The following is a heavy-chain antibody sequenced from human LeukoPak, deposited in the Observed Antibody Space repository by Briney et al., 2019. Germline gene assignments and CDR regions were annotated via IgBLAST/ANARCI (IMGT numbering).Heavy chain of an antibody. CDR3: ARLRYCSGGSCLGTWFDP. CDR1: GYSFTSYW. V-gene: IGHV5-51*01. Sequence: KPGESLKISCKGSGYSFTSYWIGWVRQMPGKGLEWMGIIYPGDSDTRYSPSFQGQVTISADKSISTAYLQWSSLKASDTAMYYCARLRYCSGGSCLGTWFDPWGQGTLVTVSS. J-gene: IGHJ5*02. CDR2: IYPGDSDT. D-gene: IGHD2-15*01.